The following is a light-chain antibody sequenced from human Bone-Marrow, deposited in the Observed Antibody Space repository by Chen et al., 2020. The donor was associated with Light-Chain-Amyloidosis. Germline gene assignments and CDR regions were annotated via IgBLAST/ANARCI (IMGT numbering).Light chain of an antibody. J-gene: IGLJ2*01. Sequence: QSALTQPASVSRSPGRLINLSCSGTIMSTFNLVSGYQQNPGNAPKLIIYEGSRRPSEVSDRFAGSTSGNTASLTISGLQTEDEADYYCCSYGGYSTFVFGGGTKLTVL. CDR3: CSYGGYSTFV. V-gene: IGLV2-23*03. CDR2: EGS. CDR1: IMSTFNL.